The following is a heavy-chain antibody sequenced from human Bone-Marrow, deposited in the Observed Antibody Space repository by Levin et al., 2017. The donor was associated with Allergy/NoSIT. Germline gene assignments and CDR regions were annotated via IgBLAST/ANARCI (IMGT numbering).Heavy chain of an antibody. CDR3: ALNRGYCSSTSCYGRAWFDP. CDR1: GFPFRSYA. V-gene: IGHV3-23*01. D-gene: IGHD2-2*01. J-gene: IGHJ5*02. CDR2: ISGSGGST. Sequence: LSLTCAASGFPFRSYAMSWVRQAPGKGLEWVSAISGSGGSTYYADSVKGRFTISRDNSKNTLYLQMNSLRAEDTAVYYCALNRGYCSSTSCYGRAWFDPWGQGTLVTVSS.